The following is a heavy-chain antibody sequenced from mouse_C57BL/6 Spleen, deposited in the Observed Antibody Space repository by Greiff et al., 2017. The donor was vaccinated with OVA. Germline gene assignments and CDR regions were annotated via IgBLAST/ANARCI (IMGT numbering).Heavy chain of an antibody. V-gene: IGHV1-64*01. J-gene: IGHJ2*01. CDR1: GYTFTSYW. CDR3: ARHATGYFDY. D-gene: IGHD6-1*01. CDR2: IHPNSGST. Sequence: VQLQQPGAELVKPGASVKLSCKASGYTFTSYWMHWVKQRPGQGLEWIGMIHPNSGSTNYNEKFKSKATLTVDKSSSTAYMQLSSLTSEYSAVYYCARHATGYFDYWGQGTTLTVAS.